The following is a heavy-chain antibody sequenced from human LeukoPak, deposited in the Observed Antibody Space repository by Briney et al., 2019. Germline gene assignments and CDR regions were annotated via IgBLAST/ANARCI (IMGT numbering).Heavy chain of an antibody. J-gene: IGHJ4*02. D-gene: IGHD6-13*01. CDR3: ARGSLAAAVNLDFDY. CDR1: GYTFTSYG. Sequence: ASVKVSCKASGYTFTSYGISWVRQAPGQGLEWMGWISAYNGNTNYAQKFQGWVTMTRDTSISTAYMELSRLRSDDTAVYYCARGSLAAAVNLDFDYWGQGTLVTVSS. CDR2: ISAYNGNT. V-gene: IGHV1-18*01.